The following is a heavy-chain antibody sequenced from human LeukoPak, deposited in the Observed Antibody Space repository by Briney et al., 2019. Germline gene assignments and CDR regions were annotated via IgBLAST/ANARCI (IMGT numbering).Heavy chain of an antibody. J-gene: IGHJ4*02. CDR1: GDRVSSKSAS. D-gene: IGHD1-26*01. CDR3: ARNPSGSYYSYFDY. V-gene: IGHV6-1*01. CDR2: TYYRSKWYN. Sequence: SQTLSLTCAISGDRVSSKSASWNSIRQSPSRGLEWLGRTYYRSKWYNDYAVSVKSRITINPDTSKNQFSLQLNSVTPEDTAVYYCARNPSGSYYSYFDYWGQGTLVTVSS.